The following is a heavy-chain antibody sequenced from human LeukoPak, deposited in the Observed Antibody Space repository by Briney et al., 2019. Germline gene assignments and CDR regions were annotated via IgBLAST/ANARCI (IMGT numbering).Heavy chain of an antibody. CDR2: IYYSGNT. J-gene: IGHJ4*02. Sequence: SETLSLTCTVSGVSISSYYWSWIRQPPGKGLEYIGYIYYSGNTNYNPSLKSRVTISVDTSKNQFSLKLSSVTAADTAVYYFARGTSSLDYWGQGTLVTVSS. CDR3: ARGTSSLDY. CDR1: GVSISSYY. V-gene: IGHV4-59*01.